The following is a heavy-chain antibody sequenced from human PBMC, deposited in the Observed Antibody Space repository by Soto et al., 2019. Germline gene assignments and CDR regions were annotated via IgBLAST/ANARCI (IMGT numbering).Heavy chain of an antibody. CDR1: GGTFSSYA. CDR2: IIPIFGTA. V-gene: IGHV1-69*13. CDR3: ARGEEHCSGGSCYSGGGYNWFER. J-gene: IGHJ5*02. Sequence: GASVNVSCKASGGTFSSYAISWVRQAPGQGLEWMGGIIPIFGTANYAQKFQGRVTITADESTSTAYMELSSLRSEDTAVYYCARGEEHCSGGSCYSGGGYNWFERLGQGNLVNVSS. D-gene: IGHD2-15*01.